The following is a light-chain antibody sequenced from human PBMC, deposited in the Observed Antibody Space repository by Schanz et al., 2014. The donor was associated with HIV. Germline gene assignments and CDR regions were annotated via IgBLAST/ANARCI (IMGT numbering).Light chain of an antibody. V-gene: IGKV1-17*01. Sequence: IRMTQSPSSQSASVGDRVTITCRASQDIGNDLGWYQQKPGQAPKRLIYAASKLQSGVPSRFIGSGSGTEFTLTISSLQPEDFASYYCLQHNTYPLSFGQGTRLDIK. CDR3: LQHNTYPLS. J-gene: IGKJ5*01. CDR1: QDIGND. CDR2: AAS.